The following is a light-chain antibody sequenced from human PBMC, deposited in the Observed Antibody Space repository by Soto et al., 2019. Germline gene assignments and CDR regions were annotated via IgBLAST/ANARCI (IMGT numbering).Light chain of an antibody. CDR2: DVS. Sequence: SALTQPASVSGSPGQSITVSCTGNSSDVGVYNYVSWYQQHPGKVPKLMIYDVSNRPSGVSNRFSGSKSGNTASLTISGLQAEDEADYYCSSYTSSSTPYVFGTGTKVTVL. CDR3: SSYTSSSTPYV. J-gene: IGLJ1*01. V-gene: IGLV2-14*01. CDR1: SSDVGVYNY.